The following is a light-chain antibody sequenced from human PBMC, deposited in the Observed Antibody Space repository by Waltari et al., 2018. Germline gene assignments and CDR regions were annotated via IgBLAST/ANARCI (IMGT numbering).Light chain of an antibody. Sequence: DVVMTQSPLSLPVTLGQPASISCKSSQSLVRSDGNTYVQWFHQRPGPSPRLLIYKVSTREAGVPDRFSGSGSGTDFTLKISSVEAEDVGVYYCMQGTHWPYTFGQGTKLDIK. CDR1: QSLVRSDGNTY. V-gene: IGKV2-30*02. CDR2: KVS. CDR3: MQGTHWPYT. J-gene: IGKJ2*01.